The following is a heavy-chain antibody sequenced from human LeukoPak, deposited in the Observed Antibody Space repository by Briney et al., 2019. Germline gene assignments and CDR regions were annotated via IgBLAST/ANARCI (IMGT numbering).Heavy chain of an antibody. CDR2: ISSSSSTI. CDR3: ASHPRYYYDSSGDY. J-gene: IGHJ4*02. V-gene: IGHV3-48*01. Sequence: GGSLRLSCAASGFTFSSYSMNWVRQAPGKGLEWVSYISSSSSTIYYADSVKGRFTISRDNAKNSLYLQMNSLRAGDTAVYYCASHPRYYYDSSGDYWGQGTLVTVSS. CDR1: GFTFSSYS. D-gene: IGHD3-22*01.